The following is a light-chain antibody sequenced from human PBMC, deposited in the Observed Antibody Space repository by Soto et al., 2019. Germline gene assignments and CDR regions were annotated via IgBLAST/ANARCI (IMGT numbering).Light chain of an antibody. Sequence: DIVMTQSPESLAVSLGERATINCKSSQSVLYSSNNKNYIAWFQQKPGQAPKLLIYWASIRASGVPDRFSGGGSGTDFTLTISSLQAEDVAVYYCQQYYSTMYTFGQGTKLEIK. CDR3: QQYYSTMYT. J-gene: IGKJ2*01. CDR1: QSVLYSSNNKNY. V-gene: IGKV4-1*01. CDR2: WAS.